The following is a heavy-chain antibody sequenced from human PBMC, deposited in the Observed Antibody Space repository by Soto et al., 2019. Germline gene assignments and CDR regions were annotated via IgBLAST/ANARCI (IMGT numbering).Heavy chain of an antibody. J-gene: IGHJ5*02. CDR1: GCTFGDSY. V-gene: IGHV3-11*06. D-gene: IGHD2-15*01. CDR2: ISPGSRYP. CDR3: VRGGGGGLFDP. Sequence: GGSLRLSWAGSGCTFGDSYVSWIRQAPGKGLEWLSYISPGSRYPAYADSVKGRFTISRDNAKRSLYLQMMSLAAEDTAIYYCVRGGGGGLFDPWGQGTMVTVSS.